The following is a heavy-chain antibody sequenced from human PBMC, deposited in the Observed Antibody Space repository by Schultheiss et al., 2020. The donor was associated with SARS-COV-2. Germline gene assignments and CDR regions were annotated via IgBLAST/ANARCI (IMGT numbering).Heavy chain of an antibody. CDR2: INHSGST. V-gene: IGHV4-34*09. CDR1: GGSFSGYY. J-gene: IGHJ4*02. Sequence: LRLSCAVYGGSFSGYYWSWIRQPPGKGLEWIGEINHSGSTNYNPSLKSRVTISVDTSKNQFSLKLSSVTAADTAVYYCARSGYSSGWFSDYWGQGTLVTVSS. CDR3: ARSGYSSGWFSDY. D-gene: IGHD6-19*01.